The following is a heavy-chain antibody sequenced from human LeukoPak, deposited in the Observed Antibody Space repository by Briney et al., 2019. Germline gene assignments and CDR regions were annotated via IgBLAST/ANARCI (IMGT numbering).Heavy chain of an antibody. CDR2: ISGSGGST. CDR1: GFTFSSYA. V-gene: IGHV3-23*01. Sequence: GGSLRLSCAASGFTFSSYAMSWVRQAPGKGLEWVSAISGSGGSTYYADSVKGRFTISRDNSKNTLYLQMNSLRADDTAVYYCAKGTAYSGYVVPRFDYWGQGTLVTVSS. D-gene: IGHD5-12*01. J-gene: IGHJ4*02. CDR3: AKGTAYSGYVVPRFDY.